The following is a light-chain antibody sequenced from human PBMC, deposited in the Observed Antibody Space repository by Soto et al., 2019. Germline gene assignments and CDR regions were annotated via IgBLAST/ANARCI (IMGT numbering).Light chain of an antibody. J-gene: IGLJ3*02. Sequence: QSLLTQPASVSGSPGQWITISCTGTSSDVGGYNYVSWYQQHPGKAPKLMIYEVSNRPSGVSNRFSGSKSGNTASLTISGLQAEDEADYYCSSYTSSSTLWVFGGGTQMTVL. CDR3: SSYTSSSTLWV. CDR1: SSDVGGYNY. CDR2: EVS. V-gene: IGLV2-14*01.